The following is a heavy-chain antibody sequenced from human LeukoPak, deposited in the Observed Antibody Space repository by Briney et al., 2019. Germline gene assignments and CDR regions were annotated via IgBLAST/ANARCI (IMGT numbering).Heavy chain of an antibody. CDR2: ISYDGSNK. V-gene: IGHV3-30-3*01. CDR1: GFAFSSYA. J-gene: IGHJ3*02. CDR3: ARDRVVIASDAFDI. D-gene: IGHD2-21*01. Sequence: PGRSLRLSCAASGFAFSSYAMHWVRQAPGKGLEWVAVISYDGSNKYYADSVKGRFTISRDNAKNSLYLQMNSLRAEDTAVYYCARDRVVIASDAFDIWGQGTMVTVSS.